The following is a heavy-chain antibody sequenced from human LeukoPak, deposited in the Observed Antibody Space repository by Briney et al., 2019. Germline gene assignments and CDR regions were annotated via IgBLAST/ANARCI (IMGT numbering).Heavy chain of an antibody. Sequence: GRSLRLSCAASGFTFSSYAMHWVRQAPGKGLEWVAVISYDGSNKYYADSVKGRFTISRDNSKNTLYLQMNSLRAEDTAVYYCARAWIQLWSPRGTLGYWGQGTLVTVSS. D-gene: IGHD5-18*01. CDR1: GFTFSSYA. CDR3: ARAWIQLWSPRGTLGY. J-gene: IGHJ4*02. V-gene: IGHV3-30*04. CDR2: ISYDGSNK.